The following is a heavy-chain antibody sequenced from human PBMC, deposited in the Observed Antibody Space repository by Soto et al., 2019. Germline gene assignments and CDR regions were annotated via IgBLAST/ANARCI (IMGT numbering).Heavy chain of an antibody. J-gene: IGHJ6*02. D-gene: IGHD6-13*01. V-gene: IGHV1-69*13. CDR3: ARDNTNIRYSSSWSPWGPYYYYYGMDV. CDR1: GGTFSSYA. CDR2: IIPIFGTA. Sequence: GASVKVSCKASGGTFSSYAISWVRQAPGQGLEWMGGIIPIFGTANYAQKFQGRVTITADESTSTAYMELSSLRSEDTAVYYCARDNTNIRYSSSWSPWGPYYYYYGMDVWGQGTTVTVSS.